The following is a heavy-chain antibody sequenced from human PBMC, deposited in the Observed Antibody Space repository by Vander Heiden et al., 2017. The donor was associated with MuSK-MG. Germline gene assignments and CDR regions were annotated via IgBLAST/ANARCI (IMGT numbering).Heavy chain of an antibody. Sequence: EVQLVQSGAEVKKPGESLKISCKGSGYSFTSYWIGWVRQMPGKGLEWMGIIYPGDSDTRYSPSFQGQGSISADKSISTAYLQGSSLKASDTAMYYCARTPVPYGSSTSCSNWFDPWGQGTLVTVSS. CDR3: ARTPVPYGSSTSCSNWFDP. CDR2: IYPGDSDT. V-gene: IGHV5-51*01. D-gene: IGHD2-2*01. CDR1: GYSFTSYW. J-gene: IGHJ5*02.